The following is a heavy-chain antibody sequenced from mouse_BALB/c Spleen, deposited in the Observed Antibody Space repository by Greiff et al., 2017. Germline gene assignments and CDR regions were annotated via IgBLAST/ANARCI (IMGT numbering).Heavy chain of an antibody. CDR2: INPSNGRT. V-gene: IGHV1S81*02. J-gene: IGHJ4*01. CDR3: ARCEDNYGNYEAMDY. CDR1: GYTFTSYW. Sequence: VQLQQPGAELVKPGASVKLSCKASGYTFTSYWMHWVKQRPGQGLEWLGEINPSNGRTNYNEKFKSKATLTVDKSSSTAYMQLSSLTSEDSAVYYCARCEDNYGNYEAMDYWGQGTSVTVSS. D-gene: IGHD2-1*01.